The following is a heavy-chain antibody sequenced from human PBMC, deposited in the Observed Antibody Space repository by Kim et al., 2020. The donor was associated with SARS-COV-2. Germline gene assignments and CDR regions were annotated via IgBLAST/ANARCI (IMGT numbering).Heavy chain of an antibody. CDR3: TRGMFSDGFDV. CDR2: RITCGTTP. Sequence: GGSLRLYCAASVFNFTHYWLTLIRPASGKVLWWVARRITCGTTPYYADSVKGLFTMARDNAENTLYLQRNSLRAEDTAVYYCTRGMFSDGFDVWGQGTTVTVSS. D-gene: IGHD3-10*02. V-gene: IGHV3-74*01. J-gene: IGHJ6*02. CDR1: VFNFTHYW.